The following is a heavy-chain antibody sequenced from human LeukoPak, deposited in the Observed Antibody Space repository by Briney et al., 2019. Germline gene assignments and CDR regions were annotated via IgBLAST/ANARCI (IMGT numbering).Heavy chain of an antibody. J-gene: IGHJ4*02. D-gene: IGHD3-10*01. CDR2: IYPGDSDT. Sequence: GESLKISCKHSEYSFPNYCIGWVRQMPGKGLEWMGIIYPGDSDTRYSPSFQGQVTISADKSINTVYLHWNSLKASDTAMYYCASFHISGKSYNGLHYWGQGTLVTVSS. CDR1: EYSFPNYC. CDR3: ASFHISGKSYNGLHY. V-gene: IGHV5-51*01.